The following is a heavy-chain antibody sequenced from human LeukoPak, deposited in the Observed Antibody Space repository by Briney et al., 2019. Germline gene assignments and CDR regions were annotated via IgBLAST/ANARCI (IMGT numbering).Heavy chain of an antibody. Sequence: SVKVSCKASGGTFSSYAISWVRQAPGQGLGWMGGIIPIFGTANYAQKFQGRVTITADESTSTAYMELSSLRSEDTAVYYCAREKSSGIAAAGVDYWGQGTLVTVSS. CDR1: GGTFSSYA. D-gene: IGHD6-13*01. CDR3: AREKSSGIAAAGVDY. CDR2: IIPIFGTA. J-gene: IGHJ4*02. V-gene: IGHV1-69*01.